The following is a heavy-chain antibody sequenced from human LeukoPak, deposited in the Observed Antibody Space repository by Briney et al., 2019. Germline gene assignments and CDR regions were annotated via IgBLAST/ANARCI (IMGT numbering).Heavy chain of an antibody. CDR1: GGSISSYY. Sequence: SETLSLTCTVSGGSISSYYWSWIRQPPGKGLEWIGYIYYSGSTNYNPSLKSRVTISVDTSKNQFSLKLSSVTAADTAVYYCARESITMVRGAHNNWFDPWGQGTLVTVFS. D-gene: IGHD3-10*01. J-gene: IGHJ5*02. CDR3: ARESITMVRGAHNNWFDP. V-gene: IGHV4-59*01. CDR2: IYYSGST.